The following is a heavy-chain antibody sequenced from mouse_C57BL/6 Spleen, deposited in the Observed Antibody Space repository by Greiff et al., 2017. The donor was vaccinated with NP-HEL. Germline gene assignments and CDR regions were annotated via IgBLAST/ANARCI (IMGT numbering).Heavy chain of an antibody. J-gene: IGHJ2*01. V-gene: IGHV5-4*03. CDR2: ISDGGSYT. Sequence: EVMLVESGGGLVKPGGSLKLSCAASGFTFSSYAMSWVRQTPEKRLEWVATISDGGSYTYYPDNVKGRFTISRDNAKNNLYLQMSHLKSEDTAMYYCARGYDGYSYYFDYWGQGTTLTVSS. CDR1: GFTFSSYA. D-gene: IGHD2-3*01. CDR3: ARGYDGYSYYFDY.